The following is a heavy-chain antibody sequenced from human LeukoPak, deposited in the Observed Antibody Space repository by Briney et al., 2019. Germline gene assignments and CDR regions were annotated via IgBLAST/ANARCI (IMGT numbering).Heavy chain of an antibody. Sequence: PSETLSLTCTVSGGSISSYYWSWIRQPPGKGLEWIRYIYYSGSTNYNPSLKSRVTISVDTSKNQFSLKLSSVTAADTAVYYCARTVVPAATPGFDPWGQGTLVTVSS. CDR2: IYYSGST. D-gene: IGHD2-2*01. CDR3: ARTVVPAATPGFDP. V-gene: IGHV4-59*01. J-gene: IGHJ5*02. CDR1: GGSISSYY.